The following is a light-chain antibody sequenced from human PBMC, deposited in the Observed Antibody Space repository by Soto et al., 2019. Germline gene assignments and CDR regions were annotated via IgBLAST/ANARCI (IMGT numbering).Light chain of an antibody. J-gene: IGKJ1*01. CDR2: GAS. CDR1: QSVSSN. Sequence: EIAMTQSQDTLSVSPGARATLSCLASQSVSSNLAWNQQKPGQAPRLLIYGASTRATGIPARFSGSGSGTEFALTISSLQSEDFALYYCQQYNNWPTWTFGQGTKVDIK. V-gene: IGKV3-15*01. CDR3: QQYNNWPTWT.